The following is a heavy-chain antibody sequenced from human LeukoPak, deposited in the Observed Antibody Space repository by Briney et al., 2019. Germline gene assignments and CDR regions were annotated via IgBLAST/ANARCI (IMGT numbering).Heavy chain of an antibody. J-gene: IGHJ4*01. CDR1: GFTFSRYW. CDR2: INQDESAK. Sequence: GGSLRLSCAASGFTFSRYWMGWVRQAPGKGLEWVASINQDESAKRYVDSMKGRFTISRDNTKNSLFLQMNSLRAEDAAFYYCAKLLRDVTIYDFWGHGTLVTVSS. D-gene: IGHD5-24*01. V-gene: IGHV3-7*01. CDR3: AKLLRDVTIYDF.